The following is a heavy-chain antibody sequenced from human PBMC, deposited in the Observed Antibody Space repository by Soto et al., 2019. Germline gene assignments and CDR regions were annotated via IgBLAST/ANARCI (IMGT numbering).Heavy chain of an antibody. CDR2: IIPIFGTA. D-gene: IGHD5-12*01. Sequence: QVQLVQSGAEVKKPGSSVTVSCKASGGTFSSYTISWVRQAPGQGLEWLGGIIPIFGTANYAKKFQGRVTITADESTSTAYMELSSLRSEDTAVYYCARGNHRWLQLWYFDLCGRGTLVTVSS. J-gene: IGHJ2*01. V-gene: IGHV1-69*12. CDR3: ARGNHRWLQLWYFDL. CDR1: GGTFSSYT.